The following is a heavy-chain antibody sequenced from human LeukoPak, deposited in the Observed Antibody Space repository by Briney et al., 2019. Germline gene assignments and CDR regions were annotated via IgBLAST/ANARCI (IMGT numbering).Heavy chain of an antibody. CDR1: GITFDDYG. CDR3: ARDGIPRHYYMDV. J-gene: IGHJ6*03. CDR2: INWNGGST. Sequence: GGSLRLSCAASGITFDDYGMSWVRQAPGKGLEWVSGINWNGGSTGYADSVKGRFTISRDNGKNSLYLQMNSLRAEDTAVYYCARDGIPRHYYMDVWGKGTTVTVSS. V-gene: IGHV3-20*04. D-gene: IGHD1-1*01.